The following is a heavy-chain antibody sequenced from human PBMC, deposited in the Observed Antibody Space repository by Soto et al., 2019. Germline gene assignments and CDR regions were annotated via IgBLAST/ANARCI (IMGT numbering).Heavy chain of an antibody. J-gene: IGHJ4*02. CDR3: ARDAYYYGSGRFDY. Sequence: GGSLRLSCTTSGFTFSGYWMSWVRQAPGKGLEYVANMKQDGSEKVYLDSVKGRFTISRDNAKSSLYLQMNSLTAEDTAVYYCARDAYYYGSGRFDYWGQETLVTVSS. CDR1: GFTFSGYW. CDR2: MKQDGSEK. V-gene: IGHV3-7*05. D-gene: IGHD3-10*01.